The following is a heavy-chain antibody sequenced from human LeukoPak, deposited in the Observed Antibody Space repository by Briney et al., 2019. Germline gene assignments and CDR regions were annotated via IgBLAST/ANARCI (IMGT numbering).Heavy chain of an antibody. CDR2: ISGSGTST. D-gene: IGHD3-22*01. J-gene: IGHJ4*02. CDR1: GFTFSSYV. V-gene: IGHV3-23*01. Sequence: PGGSLRLSCAVSGFTFSSYVMSWVRQAPGKGLEWVSAISGSGTSTYYADSVKGRFTISRDNSKNTLYLQMNSLRAEDTAVYLCAKGYDSSGYYPVGSDYWGQGTLVTVSS. CDR3: AKGYDSSGYYPVGSDY.